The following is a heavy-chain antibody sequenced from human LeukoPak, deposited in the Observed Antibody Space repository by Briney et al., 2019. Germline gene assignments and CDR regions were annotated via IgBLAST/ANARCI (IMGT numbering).Heavy chain of an antibody. J-gene: IGHJ6*02. V-gene: IGHV3-30-3*01. Sequence: PGRSLRLSCAASGFTFSSYAMHWVRQAPGKGLEWVAVISYDGSNKYYADSVKGRFTISRDNSKNTLYLQMNSLRAEDTAVYYCARDLYGMDVWGQGTTVTVSS. CDR1: GFTFSSYA. CDR2: ISYDGSNK. CDR3: ARDLYGMDV.